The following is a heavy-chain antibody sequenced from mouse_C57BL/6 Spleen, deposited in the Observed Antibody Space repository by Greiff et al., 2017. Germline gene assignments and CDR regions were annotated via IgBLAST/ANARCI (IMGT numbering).Heavy chain of an antibody. D-gene: IGHD1-1*01. J-gene: IGHJ4*01. CDR1: GYSITSGYY. CDR2: ISYDGGN. CDR3: SITTVSMDY. V-gene: IGHV3-6*01. Sequence: EVKLQESGPGLVKPSQSLSLTCSVTGYSITSGYYWHWIRQFPGNKLEWMGYISYDGGNNYNPSLKKRISITRETSKNQLFLKLNSVTTEDTATYYCSITTVSMDYWGQGTAVTVSS.